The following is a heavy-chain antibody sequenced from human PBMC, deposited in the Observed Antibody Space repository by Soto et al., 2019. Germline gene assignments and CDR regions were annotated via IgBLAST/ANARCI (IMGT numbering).Heavy chain of an antibody. CDR1: GFSFSEYG. Sequence: QVQLVESGGGVVQPGRSLRLSCEVSGFSFSEYGMHWVRQAPGKGLEWVAVIWYDGTTKNYADSAKGRITISRDSSKMTVYLQMDSLKVEDTAVFYCARDVDRTRHLNCFDPWGQGVMVTVSS. CDR3: ARDVDRTRHLNCFDP. CDR2: IWYDGTTK. J-gene: IGHJ5*02. V-gene: IGHV3-33*01. D-gene: IGHD5-12*01.